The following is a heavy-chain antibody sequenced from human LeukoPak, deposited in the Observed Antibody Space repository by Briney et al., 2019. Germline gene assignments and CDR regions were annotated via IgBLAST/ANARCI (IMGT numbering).Heavy chain of an antibody. CDR1: GDSISSRSFY. D-gene: IGHD3-3*01. Sequence: SETLSLTCTVSGDSISSRSFYWGWVRQPPGKGLEWIASIYYTGTTYYNPSLTSRATIFVDTSKSQFSLKVDSVTASDTAVYYCAKQFSSVGYDFWSGSPNYFMDVWGKGMTVTVSS. J-gene: IGHJ6*03. CDR2: IYYTGTT. V-gene: IGHV4-39*01. CDR3: AKQFSSVGYDFWSGSPNYFMDV.